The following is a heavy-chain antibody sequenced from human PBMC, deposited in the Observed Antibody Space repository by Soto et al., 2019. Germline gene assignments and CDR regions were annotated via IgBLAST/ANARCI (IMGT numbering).Heavy chain of an antibody. CDR2: ITAGNGNT. CDR1: GYIFTNFA. Sequence: AASVKVSCKTSGYIFTNFALHWVRQATGQRPEWMGRITAGNGNTKYSQNFQGRVTMTRDTSTSTVYMELSSLRSEDTAVYYCARVAMAPGVEYWGQGTLVTVSS. CDR3: ARVAMAPGVEY. J-gene: IGHJ4*02. D-gene: IGHD3-10*01. V-gene: IGHV1-3*01.